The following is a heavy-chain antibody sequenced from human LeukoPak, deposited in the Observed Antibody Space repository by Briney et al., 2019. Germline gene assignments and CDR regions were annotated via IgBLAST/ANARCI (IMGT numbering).Heavy chain of an antibody. CDR3: ARGSLDFGEILIRPEPFDY. J-gene: IGHJ4*02. Sequence: GASVKVSCKASGGTFSSYAISWVRQAPGQGLEWMGRIIPILGIANYAQKFQGRVTITADKSTSTAYMELSSLRSEDTAVYYCARGSLDFGEILIRPEPFDYWGQGTLVTVSS. V-gene: IGHV1-69*04. D-gene: IGHD3-10*01. CDR2: IIPILGIA. CDR1: GGTFSSYA.